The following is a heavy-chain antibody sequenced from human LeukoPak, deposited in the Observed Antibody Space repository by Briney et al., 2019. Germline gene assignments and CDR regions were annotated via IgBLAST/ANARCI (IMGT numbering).Heavy chain of an antibody. CDR1: GFTFSGYA. CDR2: IYSSDTT. J-gene: IGHJ3*02. CDR3: ARDLHYAFDI. D-gene: IGHD3-10*01. Sequence: EAGGSLRLSCAASGFTFSGYAMNWVRQAPGMGLEWVSHIYSSDTTYADSVKGRFTISRDNAKNSLYLQMNSLRDEDTAVYYCARDLHYAFDIWGQGTMVTASS. V-gene: IGHV3-48*02.